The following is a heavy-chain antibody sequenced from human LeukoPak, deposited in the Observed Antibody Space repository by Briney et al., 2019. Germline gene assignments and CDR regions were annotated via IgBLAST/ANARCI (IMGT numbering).Heavy chain of an antibody. V-gene: IGHV3-23*01. J-gene: IGHJ4*02. Sequence: GGSLRLSCAASGFTSSNYAMNWVRQAPGKGLEWVSVLIGSSGSTDYADSVKGRFTISRDNSKNTVFLQMNSLRAEDAAIYYCAKGAYDYIEIGYFDSWGQGTLVTVSS. CDR3: AKGAYDYIEIGYFDS. CDR2: LIGSSGST. D-gene: IGHD5-12*01. CDR1: GFTSSNYA.